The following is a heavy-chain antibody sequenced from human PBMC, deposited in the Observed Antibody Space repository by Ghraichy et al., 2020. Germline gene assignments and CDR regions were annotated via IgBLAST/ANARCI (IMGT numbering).Heavy chain of an antibody. D-gene: IGHD1-26*01. CDR2: IVVGRGNT. CDR1: GFTFTSSA. Sequence: SVKVSCKASGFTFTSSAMQWVRQARGQRLEWIGWIVVGRGNTNYAQKFQERVTITRDMSTSTAYMELSSLRSEDTAVYYCAAVRIVGAADYFDYWGQGTLVTVSS. V-gene: IGHV1-58*02. J-gene: IGHJ4*02. CDR3: AAVRIVGAADYFDY.